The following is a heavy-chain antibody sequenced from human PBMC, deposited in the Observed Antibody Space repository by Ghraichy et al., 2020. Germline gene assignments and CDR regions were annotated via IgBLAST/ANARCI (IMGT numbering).Heavy chain of an antibody. V-gene: IGHV3-21*01. Sequence: GGSLRLSCAASGFTFSSYSMNWVRQAPGKGLEWVSSISSSSSYIYYADSVKGRFTISRDNAKNSLYLQMNSLRAEDTAVYYCARDRDIAHSYSNHEFDYWGQGTLVTVSS. CDR3: ARDRDIAHSYSNHEFDY. CDR1: GFTFSSYS. D-gene: IGHD4-11*01. CDR2: ISSSSSYI. J-gene: IGHJ4*02.